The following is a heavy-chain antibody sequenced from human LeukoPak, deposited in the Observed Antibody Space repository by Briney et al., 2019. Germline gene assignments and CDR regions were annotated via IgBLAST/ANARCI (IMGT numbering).Heavy chain of an antibody. CDR2: IYYSGST. Sequence: PSETLSLTCTVSSGSISTSSYYRGWIRQPPGKGLEWIGSIYYSGSTYYNPSLESRVTISLDTSKNQFSLKLSSVTAADTAVYYCAREAWSRELDYWGQGTLVTVSS. V-gene: IGHV4-39*07. CDR3: AREAWSRELDY. CDR1: SGSISTSSYY. J-gene: IGHJ4*02. D-gene: IGHD1-1*01.